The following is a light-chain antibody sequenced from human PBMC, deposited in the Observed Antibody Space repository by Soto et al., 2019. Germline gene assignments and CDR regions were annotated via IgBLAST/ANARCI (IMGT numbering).Light chain of an antibody. CDR1: QSVSSSY. V-gene: IGKV3-15*01. CDR2: GTS. J-gene: IGKJ5*01. CDR3: QQYDHWPTT. Sequence: EIVLTQSPGTLSLSPGERATLSCRASQSVSSSYLAWYQQKPGQAPRLLIYGTSNRATGIPARFSGSGSGTEFTLTISSLQSEDFAVYYCQQYDHWPTTFGQGTRLEIK.